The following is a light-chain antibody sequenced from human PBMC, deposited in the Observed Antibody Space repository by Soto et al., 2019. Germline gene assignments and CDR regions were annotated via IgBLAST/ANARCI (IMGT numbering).Light chain of an antibody. CDR3: QSYDTALSVYVV. Sequence: QSVLTQPPSVSGAPGQRVTISCTGSSSTIGAGFDVHWYQQLPGTAPKLLIYGDTNRPSGVPDRFSGSKSGTSASLVITGLQAEDDADYYCQSYDTALSVYVVFGGGTKLTVL. V-gene: IGLV1-40*01. CDR1: SSTIGAGFD. CDR2: GDT. J-gene: IGLJ2*01.